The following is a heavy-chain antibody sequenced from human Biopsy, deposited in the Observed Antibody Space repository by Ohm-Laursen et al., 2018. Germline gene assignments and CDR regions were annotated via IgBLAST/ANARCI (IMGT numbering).Heavy chain of an antibody. CDR3: ARNTGWYGDLYYFDY. J-gene: IGHJ4*02. CDR2: ITPRGSTT. D-gene: IGHD6-19*01. V-gene: IGHV1-46*01. Sequence: ASVKVSCKASGYSFTSFSMHWVRQAPGQGLEWMGMITPRGSTTNYPQIFQGRVTMTWDTTESTVYMELSSLRSADTAVYFCARNTGWYGDLYYFDYWGQGTLVTVSS. CDR1: GYSFTSFS.